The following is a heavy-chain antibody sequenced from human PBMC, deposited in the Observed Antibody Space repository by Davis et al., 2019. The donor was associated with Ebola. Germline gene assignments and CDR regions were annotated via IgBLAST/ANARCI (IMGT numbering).Heavy chain of an antibody. Sequence: AASVKVSCKASGYTFTAYYMHWVRQAPGQGLEWMGRINPNSGGTDYAQKFQGRVTMTRDTSISTAYLELSRLRSDDAAVYYCARGDTVTSLGSWGQGTLVTVSS. CDR2: INPNSGGT. V-gene: IGHV1-2*06. CDR1: GYTFTAYY. CDR3: ARGDTVTSLGS. D-gene: IGHD4-17*01. J-gene: IGHJ5*02.